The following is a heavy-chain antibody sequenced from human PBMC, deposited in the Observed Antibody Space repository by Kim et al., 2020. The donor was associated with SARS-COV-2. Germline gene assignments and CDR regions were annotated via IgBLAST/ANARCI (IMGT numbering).Heavy chain of an antibody. J-gene: IGHJ4*02. Sequence: ASVKVSCKASGYTFTTYYINWIRQAPGQGLEWMGIINPSGGSTTYAQKFQGRVTMTRDTSTSTVYLELGSLTSEDTAVFYCARVGSGSSPLDYWGQGTLVTVSS. CDR1: GYTFTTYY. V-gene: IGHV1-46*01. D-gene: IGHD3-10*01. CDR2: INPSGGST. CDR3: ARVGSGSSPLDY.